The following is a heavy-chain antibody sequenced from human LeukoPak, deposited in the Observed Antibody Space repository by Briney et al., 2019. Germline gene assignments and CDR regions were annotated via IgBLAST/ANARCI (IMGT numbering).Heavy chain of an antibody. Sequence: ASVKVSCKASGYTFTSYAMHWVRQAPGQRLEWMGWINAGNGNTKYSQKLQGRVTITRDTSASTAYMELSSMRSEDTAVYYCARGRYCSSTSCYNWFDPWGQGTLVTVSS. CDR3: ARGRYCSSTSCYNWFDP. V-gene: IGHV1-3*01. D-gene: IGHD2-2*01. CDR2: INAGNGNT. CDR1: GYTFTSYA. J-gene: IGHJ5*02.